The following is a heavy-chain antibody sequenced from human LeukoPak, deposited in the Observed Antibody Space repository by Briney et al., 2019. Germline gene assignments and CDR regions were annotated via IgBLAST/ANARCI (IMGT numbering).Heavy chain of an antibody. CDR2: ISYDGSNK. D-gene: IGHD3-9*01. J-gene: IGHJ4*02. Sequence: GGSLRLSCAASGFTFSSYAMHWVRQAPGKGLEWVAVISYDGSNKYYADSVKGRFTISRDNSKNTLYLQMNSLRAEDTAVYYCARALGYYDILTGYCGIDYWGQGTLVTVSS. CDR3: ARALGYYDILTGYCGIDY. CDR1: GFTFSSYA. V-gene: IGHV3-30-3*01.